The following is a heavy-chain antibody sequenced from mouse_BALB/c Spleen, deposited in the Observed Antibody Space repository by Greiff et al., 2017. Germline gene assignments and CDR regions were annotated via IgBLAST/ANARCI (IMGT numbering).Heavy chain of an antibody. CDR2: IWGGGST. J-gene: IGHJ1*01. CDR1: GFSLSRYS. CDR3: ARNDLYGSSFYWYFDV. Sequence: VMLVESGPGLVAPSQSLSITCTVSGFSLSRYSVHWVRQPPGKGLEWLGMIWGGGSTDYNSALKSRLSISKDNSKSQVFLKMNSLQTDDTAMYYCARNDLYGSSFYWYFDVWGAGTTVTVSS. D-gene: IGHD1-1*01. V-gene: IGHV2-6-4*01.